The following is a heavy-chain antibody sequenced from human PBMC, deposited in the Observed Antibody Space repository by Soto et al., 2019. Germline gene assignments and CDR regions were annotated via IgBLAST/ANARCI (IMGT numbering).Heavy chain of an antibody. D-gene: IGHD4-17*01. V-gene: IGHV4-59*01. CDR2: IYYSGST. Sequence: PSETLSLTCTVSGGSISSYYWSWIRQPPGKGLKWIGYIYYSGSTNYNPSLKSRVTISVDTSKNQFSLKLSSVTAADTAVYYCARVVGTTVTTYYFDYWGQGTLVTVSS. J-gene: IGHJ4*02. CDR3: ARVVGTTVTTYYFDY. CDR1: GGSISSYY.